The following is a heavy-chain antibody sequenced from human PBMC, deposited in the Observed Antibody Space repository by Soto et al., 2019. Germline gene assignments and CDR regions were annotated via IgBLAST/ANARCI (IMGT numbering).Heavy chain of an antibody. J-gene: IGHJ4*02. V-gene: IGHV4-34*01. CDR1: GGSFSGYY. D-gene: IGHD3-9*01. CDR2: INHSGST. CDR3: ARGPLRYFDWLLPSSIFDY. Sequence: SETLSLTCAVYGGSFSGYYWSWIRQPPGKGLEWIGEINHSGSTNYNPSLKSRVTISVDTSKNQFSLKLSSVTAADTAVYYCARGPLRYFDWLLPSSIFDYWGQGTLVT.